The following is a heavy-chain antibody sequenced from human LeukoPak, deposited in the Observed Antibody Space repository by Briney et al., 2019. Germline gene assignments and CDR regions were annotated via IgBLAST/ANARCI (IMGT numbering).Heavy chain of an antibody. CDR1: GFTVSSNY. CDR2: ISSSSSTI. V-gene: IGHV3-48*02. J-gene: IGHJ4*02. CDR3: ARASSHFDY. Sequence: PGGSLRLSCAASGFTVSSNYMSWVRQAPGKGLEWVSYISSSSSTIYYADSVKGRFTISRDNAKNSLYLQMNSLRDEDTAVYYCARASSHFDYWGQGTLVTVSS.